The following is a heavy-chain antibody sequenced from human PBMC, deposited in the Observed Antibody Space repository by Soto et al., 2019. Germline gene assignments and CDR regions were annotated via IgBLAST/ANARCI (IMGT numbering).Heavy chain of an antibody. CDR1: GFTFSDSY. Sequence: QVQLVESGGGLVKPGGSLRLSCAASGFTFSDSYMSWIRQAPVKGLEWISYITFSGNTVYYADSLKGRFTISRDNAKNSLYLQMNRLRAEDTAVYYCARVSWREKYGMDVWGQVTTVTVSS. J-gene: IGHJ6*02. CDR2: ITFSGNTV. CDR3: ARVSWREKYGMDV. V-gene: IGHV3-11*01.